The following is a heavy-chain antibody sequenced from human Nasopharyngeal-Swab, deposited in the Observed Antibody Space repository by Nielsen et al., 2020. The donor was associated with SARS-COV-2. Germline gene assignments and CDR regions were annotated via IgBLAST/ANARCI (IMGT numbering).Heavy chain of an antibody. V-gene: IGHV3-30*03. Sequence: GGSLRLSCAASGFTFSSFGMHWVRQAPGKGLEWVAFIAHDASNEYYGDSVKGRFSISRDNSKNTLYLQMNSLRAEDTAVYYCARDSPGTDSSGYDDAFDIWGQGTMVTVSS. D-gene: IGHD3-22*01. CDR1: GFTFSSFG. CDR2: IAHDASNE. J-gene: IGHJ3*02. CDR3: ARDSPGTDSSGYDDAFDI.